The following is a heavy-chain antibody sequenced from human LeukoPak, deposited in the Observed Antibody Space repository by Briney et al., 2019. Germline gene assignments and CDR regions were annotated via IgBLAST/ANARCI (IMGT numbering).Heavy chain of an antibody. CDR2: IYTSGST. CDR3: ARETSRHHYYYYYGMDV. Sequence: SETLPLTCTVSGGSISSYYWSWIRQPAGKGLEWTGRIYTSGSTNYNPSLKSRVTMSVDTSKNQFSLKLSSVTAADTAVYYCARETSRHHYYYYYGMDVWGQGTTVTVSS. CDR1: GGSISSYY. J-gene: IGHJ6*02. V-gene: IGHV4-4*07.